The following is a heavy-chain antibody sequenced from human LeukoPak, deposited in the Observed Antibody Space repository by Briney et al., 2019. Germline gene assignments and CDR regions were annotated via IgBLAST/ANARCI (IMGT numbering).Heavy chain of an antibody. J-gene: IGHJ4*02. CDR3: ARRDISGWFSLDY. D-gene: IGHD6-19*01. CDR2: ISGSGGST. V-gene: IGHV3-23*01. CDR1: GFTFSSYA. Sequence: GSLRLSCAASGFTFSSYAMSWVRQAPGKGLEWVSAISGSGGSTYYADSVKGRFTISRDNSQNTLHLQIDSLRVDDTATYFCARRDISGWFSLDYWGQGIQVAVS.